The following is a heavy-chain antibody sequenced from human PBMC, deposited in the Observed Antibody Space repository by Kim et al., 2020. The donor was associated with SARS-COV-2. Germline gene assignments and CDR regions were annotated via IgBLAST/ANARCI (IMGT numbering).Heavy chain of an antibody. CDR3: VKDQLGRND. CDR2: ITPSSGSI. Sequence: GGSLRLSCAASGFIFSNYNMNWVRQAPGKGLEWVSSITPSSGSIYYADSVKGRFAISRDNARNSVYLQMNSLRVEDTAVYYCVKDQLGRNDWGQGTLVTVSS. V-gene: IGHV3-21*01. J-gene: IGHJ4*02. CDR1: GFIFSNYN. D-gene: IGHD3-3*02.